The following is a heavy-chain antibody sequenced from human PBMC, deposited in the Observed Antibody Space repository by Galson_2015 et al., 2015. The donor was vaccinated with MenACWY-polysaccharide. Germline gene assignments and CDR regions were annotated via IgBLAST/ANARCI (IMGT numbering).Heavy chain of an antibody. V-gene: IGHV3-21*01. J-gene: IGHJ6*02. CDR3: AREFPPTNYYDSSGLGFRPPNYGMDV. Sequence: SLRLSCAASGFTFSSYSMNWVLQAPGKGLEWVSSISSSSSYIYYADSVKGRFTISRDNAKNSLYLQMNSLRAEDTAVYYCAREFPPTNYYDSSGLGFRPPNYGMDVWGQGTTVTVSS. CDR2: ISSSSSYI. D-gene: IGHD3-22*01. CDR1: GFTFSSYS.